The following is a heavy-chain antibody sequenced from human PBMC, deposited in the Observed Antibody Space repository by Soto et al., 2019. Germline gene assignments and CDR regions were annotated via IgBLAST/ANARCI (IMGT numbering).Heavy chain of an antibody. Sequence: EAHLVESGGGLVQPGGSLRLSCAASGFTFSNYWIHWVRQAPGKGLVWVSRINSDGSSTNYADSVKGRFTISRDNAKNTVYLQMNSLRAEDTAMFYCASSARGSYGDYSWGQGTLVTVSP. CDR2: INSDGSST. CDR3: ASSARGSYGDYS. V-gene: IGHV3-74*01. CDR1: GFTFSNYW. J-gene: IGHJ4*02. D-gene: IGHD4-17*01.